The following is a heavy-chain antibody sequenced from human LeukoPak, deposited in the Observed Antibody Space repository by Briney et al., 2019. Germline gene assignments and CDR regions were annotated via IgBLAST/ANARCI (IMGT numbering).Heavy chain of an antibody. CDR1: GGSISSGTYY. CDR2: IYYSGST. D-gene: IGHD3-10*01. Sequence: PSETLSLTCAVSGGSISSGTYYWSWIRQHPGKGLEWIGYIYYSGSTYYNPSLKSRVSISVDTSKNQFSLKLRSVTAADTAVYYCAAAPYGSTPDYWGQGTLVTVSS. CDR3: AAAPYGSTPDY. J-gene: IGHJ4*02. V-gene: IGHV4-31*11.